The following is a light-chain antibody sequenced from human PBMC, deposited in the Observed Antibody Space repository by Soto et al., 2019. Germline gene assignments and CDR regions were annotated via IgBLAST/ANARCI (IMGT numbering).Light chain of an antibody. CDR1: QSTSSW. CDR2: HAS. V-gene: IGKV1-5*01. J-gene: IGKJ1*01. Sequence: DIQMTQSPSTLSPSVGDRVTITCRASQSTSSWLAWYQQKPGKAPKLLIYHASSLESGVPSRFSGSGSGTEFTLSISSLQPDDFETYYCQQYNSYSTFGQGTKVEIK. CDR3: QQYNSYST.